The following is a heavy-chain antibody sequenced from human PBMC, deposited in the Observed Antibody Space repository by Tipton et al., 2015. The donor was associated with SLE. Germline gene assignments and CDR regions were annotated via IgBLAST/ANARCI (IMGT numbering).Heavy chain of an antibody. V-gene: IGHV3-30*02. CDR2: IRYDGSNK. D-gene: IGHD6-13*01. CDR1: GFTFSRYW. CDR3: AKDGGQQLVT. J-gene: IGHJ5*02. Sequence: GSLRLSCVASGFTFSRYWMHWVRQAPGKGLEWVAFIRYDGSNKYYGDSVKGRFTISRDNSKNTMYLQMNSLRAEDTAVYYCAKDGGQQLVTWGQGTLVNVSS.